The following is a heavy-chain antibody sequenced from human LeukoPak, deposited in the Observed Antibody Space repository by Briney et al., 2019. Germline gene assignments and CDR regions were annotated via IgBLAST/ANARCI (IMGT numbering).Heavy chain of an antibody. Sequence: GGSLRLSCAASGFTFSAYSMNWVRQAPGKGLERLSYISSSSTTINYADSVKGRLTISRDDSKNTVYVQMNSLTTDDTAVYYCARDYSSNYCIDYWGQGTLVTVSS. CDR1: GFTFSAYS. V-gene: IGHV3-48*04. J-gene: IGHJ4*02. CDR2: ISSSSTTI. D-gene: IGHD1-7*01. CDR3: ARDYSSNYCIDY.